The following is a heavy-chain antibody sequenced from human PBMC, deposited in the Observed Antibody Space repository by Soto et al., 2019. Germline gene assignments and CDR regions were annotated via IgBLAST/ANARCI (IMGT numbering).Heavy chain of an antibody. D-gene: IGHD6-6*01. CDR2: IIPIFGTA. J-gene: IGHJ6*02. Sequence: SVKVSCKASGGTFSSYAISWVRQAPGQGLEWMGGIIPIFGTANYAQKFQGRVTITADESTSTAYMELSSLRSEDTAVYYCARFGSPPKNKVARQGPGRMDVWGQGTTVTVSS. CDR3: ARFGSPPKNKVARQGPGRMDV. CDR1: GGTFSSYA. V-gene: IGHV1-69*13.